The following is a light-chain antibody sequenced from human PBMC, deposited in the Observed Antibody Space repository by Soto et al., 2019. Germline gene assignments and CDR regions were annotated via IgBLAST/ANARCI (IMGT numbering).Light chain of an antibody. CDR3: MQVLQTPLT. J-gene: IGKJ4*01. CDR2: LGS. CDR1: QSLLHSNGYNY. Sequence: DIVMTQSPLSLPVTPGEPASISCRSSQSLLHSNGYNYLGWFLQKPGQSPQLLIYLGSGRASGVHDRFSGSGSGTDFTLKISRVEAEDVGVYYCMQVLQTPLTFGGGTKVAIK. V-gene: IGKV2-28*01.